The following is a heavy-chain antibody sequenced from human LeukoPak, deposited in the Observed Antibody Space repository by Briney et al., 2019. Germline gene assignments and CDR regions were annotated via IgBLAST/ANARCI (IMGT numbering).Heavy chain of an antibody. CDR2: IYTGDSDT. V-gene: IGHV5-51*01. CDR1: AHIFTSYW. D-gene: IGHD2-15*01. CDR3: ARDGQNSHHCSGGSCYGSDQQFDY. J-gene: IGHJ4*02. Sequence: GESLKISCKGSAHIFTSYWIGWVRQMPGKGLEWMGIIYTGDSDTRYCPSFQGQVTISADKSISTAYLQWSSLKASDTAMYYCARDGQNSHHCSGGSCYGSDQQFDYWGQGTLVTVSS.